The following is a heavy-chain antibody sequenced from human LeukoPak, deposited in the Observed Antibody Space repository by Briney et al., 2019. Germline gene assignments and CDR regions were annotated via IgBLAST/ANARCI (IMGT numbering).Heavy chain of an antibody. CDR1: GYTFTGYY. CDR3: AREGDSGSYLDY. J-gene: IGHJ4*02. Sequence: GSVKVSCKASGYTFTGYYMHWVRQAPGQGLEWMGWINPNSGGTNYAQKFQGRVTMTRNTSISTAYMELSSLRSEDTAVYYCAREGDSGSYLDYWGQGTLVTVSS. D-gene: IGHD1-26*01. V-gene: IGHV1-2*02. CDR2: INPNSGGT.